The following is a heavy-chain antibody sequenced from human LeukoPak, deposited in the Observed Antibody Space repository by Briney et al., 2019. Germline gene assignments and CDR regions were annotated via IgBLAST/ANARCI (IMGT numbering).Heavy chain of an antibody. J-gene: IGHJ4*02. CDR2: INHSGST. CDR1: GGPFSGYY. Sequence: SETLSLTCAVYGGPFSGYYWSWIRQPPGKGLEWIGEINHSGSTNYNPSLKSRVTISVDTSKNQFSLKLSSVTAADTAVYYCARQAYYDILTGYYRYFDYWGQGTLVTVSS. D-gene: IGHD3-9*01. CDR3: ARQAYYDILTGYYRYFDY. V-gene: IGHV4-34*01.